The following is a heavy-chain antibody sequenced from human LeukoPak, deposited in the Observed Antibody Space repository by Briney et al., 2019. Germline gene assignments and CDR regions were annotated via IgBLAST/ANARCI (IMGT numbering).Heavy chain of an antibody. CDR3: ASAVGIAAAGPGY. CDR2: ISSSGSTI. Sequence: GGSLRLSCVASGFTFSTYTMSWIRQAPGKGLEWVSYISSSGSTIYYADSVKGRFTISRDNAKNSLYLQMNSLRAEDTAVYYCASAVGIAAAGPGYWGQGTLVTVSS. CDR1: GFTFSTYT. J-gene: IGHJ4*02. V-gene: IGHV3-11*01. D-gene: IGHD6-13*01.